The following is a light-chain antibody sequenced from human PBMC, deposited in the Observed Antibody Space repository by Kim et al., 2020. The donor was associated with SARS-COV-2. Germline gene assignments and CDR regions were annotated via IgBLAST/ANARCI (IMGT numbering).Light chain of an antibody. CDR3: FSYTSSTAL. V-gene: IGLV2-14*03. CDR2: DVS. CDR1: SSDVGSYNS. J-gene: IGLJ2*01. Sequence: LTQPASVSGSPGQSVTISCTGTSSDVGSYNSVSWYQQHPGNAPKVILYDVSERPSGISSRFSGSRSGSTASLTISGLQTDDEADYYCFSYTSSTALFGGGTQLTVL.